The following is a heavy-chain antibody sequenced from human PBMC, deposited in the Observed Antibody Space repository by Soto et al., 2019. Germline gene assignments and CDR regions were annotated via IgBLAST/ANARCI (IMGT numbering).Heavy chain of an antibody. D-gene: IGHD2-15*01. Sequence: SQTLSLTCAISGDSVSSNSAAWNWIRQSPSGGLEWLGRTYYRSKWYNDYAVSVKSRITINPDTSRNQFSLSLSSMTAADKAVYYCARGGGYDSFDFWGQGIQVTVPQ. V-gene: IGHV6-1*01. CDR1: GDSVSSNSAA. CDR3: ARGGGYDSFDF. CDR2: TYYRSKWYN. J-gene: IGHJ4*02.